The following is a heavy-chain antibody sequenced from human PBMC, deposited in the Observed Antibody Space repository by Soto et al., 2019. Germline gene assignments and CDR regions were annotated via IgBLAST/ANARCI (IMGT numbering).Heavy chain of an antibody. CDR2: IYGGGNGP. Sequence: EVQVLESGGGLVQPWGSLRLSCAATGFTFSDFAMSWVRQAPGKGLEWVSRIYGGGNGPHYADSVKGRVTISRDNSKNTLYLQMNSLRAEDTAVYYCAKMEGMDPWAYSFDYWGQGTLVTVSS. D-gene: IGHD2-2*03. CDR3: AKMEGMDPWAYSFDY. V-gene: IGHV3-23*01. J-gene: IGHJ4*02. CDR1: GFTFSDFA.